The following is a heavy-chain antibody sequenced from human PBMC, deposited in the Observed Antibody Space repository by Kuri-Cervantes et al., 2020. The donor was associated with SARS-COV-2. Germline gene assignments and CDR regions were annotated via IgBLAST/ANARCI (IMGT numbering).Heavy chain of an antibody. V-gene: IGHV1-2*06. CDR1: GYTFTGYY. J-gene: IGHJ3*02. D-gene: IGHD3-22*01. Sequence: ASVKVSCKASGYTFTGYYMHWVRQAPGQGLEWMGRSNPNSGGTNYSQKFQGRVTMTRDTSISTAYMELSRLRSDDTAVDYCAQLQFGDYYDTSGYADAFDIWGQGTMVTVSS. CDR2: SNPNSGGT. CDR3: AQLQFGDYYDTSGYADAFDI.